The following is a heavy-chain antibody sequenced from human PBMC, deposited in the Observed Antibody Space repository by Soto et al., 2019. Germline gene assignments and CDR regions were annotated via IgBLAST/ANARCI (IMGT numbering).Heavy chain of an antibody. D-gene: IGHD3-10*01. CDR3: ARSYYGSGYYYMDV. CDR1: GGSISSSSYY. CDR2: IYYSGST. J-gene: IGHJ6*03. Sequence: LQLQESGPGLVKPSETLSLTCTVSGGSISSSSYYWGWIRQPPGKGLEWIGSIYYSGSTYYNPSIKSRVTISVDTSKNQFSLKLSSVTAADTAVYYCARSYYGSGYYYMDVWGKGTTVTVSS. V-gene: IGHV4-39*01.